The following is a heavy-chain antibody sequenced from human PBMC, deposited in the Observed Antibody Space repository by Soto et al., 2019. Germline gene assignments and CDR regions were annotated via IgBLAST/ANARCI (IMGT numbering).Heavy chain of an antibody. J-gene: IGHJ3*02. CDR3: AREGVSHAFDI. CDR2: ISSSGSTI. D-gene: IGHD3-16*01. CDR1: GFTFSSYE. Sequence: GGSLRLSCAASGFTFSSYEMNWVRQAPGKGLEWVSYISSSGSTIYYADSVKGRFTISRDNAKNSLYLQMNSLRAEDTAVYYCAREGVSHAFDIWGQGTMATVSS. V-gene: IGHV3-48*03.